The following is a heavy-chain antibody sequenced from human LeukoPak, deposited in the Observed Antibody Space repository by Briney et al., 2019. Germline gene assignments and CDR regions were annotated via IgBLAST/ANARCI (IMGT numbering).Heavy chain of an antibody. J-gene: IGHJ4*02. D-gene: IGHD3-22*01. CDR3: ASVRPSSGYYNY. V-gene: IGHV1-69*06. Sequence: SVKVSCKASGGTFSSYAISWVRQAPGQGLEWMGGIIPIFGTANYAQKFQGRVTITADKSTSTAYMELSSLRSEDTAVYYCASVRPSSGYYNYWGQGTLVTVSS. CDR2: IIPIFGTA. CDR1: GGTFSSYA.